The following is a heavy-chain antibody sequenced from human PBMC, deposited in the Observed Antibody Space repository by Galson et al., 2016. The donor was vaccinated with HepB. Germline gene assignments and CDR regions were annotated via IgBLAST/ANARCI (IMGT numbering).Heavy chain of an antibody. CDR2: MWYDGSHK. V-gene: IGHV3-33*01. J-gene: IGHJ5*02. CDR1: GFTFSSYG. Sequence: SLRLSCAASGFTFSSYGMHWVRQAPGKGLEWVAVMWYDGSHKDYADSVKGRFTISRDNSKNTLHLQMNSLRAEDTAVYYCARDLFGGYGWFDPWGQGTLVTVSS. D-gene: IGHD5-12*01. CDR3: ARDLFGGYGWFDP.